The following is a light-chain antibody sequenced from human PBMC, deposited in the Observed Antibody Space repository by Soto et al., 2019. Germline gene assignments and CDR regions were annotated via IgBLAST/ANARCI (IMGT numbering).Light chain of an antibody. Sequence: QSVLTQPASVSGSPGQSITISCTGTSSDVGGYNYVSWFQDHPGKAPKLMIYEVSNRPSGVSNRFSGSKSGNTASLTISGLQAEDEADYYCSSYTGISAYVVFGGGTKLTVL. CDR3: SSYTGISAYVV. V-gene: IGLV2-14*01. CDR1: SSDVGGYNY. CDR2: EVS. J-gene: IGLJ2*01.